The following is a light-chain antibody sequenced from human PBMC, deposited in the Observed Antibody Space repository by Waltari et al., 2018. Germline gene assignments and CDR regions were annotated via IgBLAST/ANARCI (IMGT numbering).Light chain of an antibody. Sequence: QSVLTQPPSASGTPGQRVTISCSGSSSNIGSNTVNWYQQLPGMAPKLLIYSNNQRPSGGPDRFSGSKSGTSASLAISGLQSEDEADYYCAAWDDSLNGVVFGGGTKLTVL. CDR3: AAWDDSLNGVV. CDR1: SSNIGSNT. V-gene: IGLV1-44*01. CDR2: SNN. J-gene: IGLJ2*01.